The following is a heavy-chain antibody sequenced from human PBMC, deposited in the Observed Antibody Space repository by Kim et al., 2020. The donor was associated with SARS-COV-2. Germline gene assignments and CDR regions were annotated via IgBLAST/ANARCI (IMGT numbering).Heavy chain of an antibody. V-gene: IGHV4-39*01. Sequence: YTPSLKSRFTISVDKSKNQFSLKLSSVTAADTAVYYCARVGSGSYYFSDYWGQGTLVTVSS. D-gene: IGHD1-26*01. J-gene: IGHJ4*02. CDR3: ARVGSGSYYFSDY.